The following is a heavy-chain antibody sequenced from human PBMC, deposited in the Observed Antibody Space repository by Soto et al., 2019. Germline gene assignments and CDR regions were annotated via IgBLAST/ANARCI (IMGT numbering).Heavy chain of an antibody. CDR2: IKSKSDRGTT. V-gene: IGHV3-15*07. CDR1: GFTLSNAW. J-gene: IGHJ6*02. CDR3: TTDVFLGCHDSSGRYGLDV. D-gene: IGHD3-22*01. Sequence: EVQLVESGGGLVKPGGSLRLSCAASGFTLSNAWMNWVRQAPGKGLEWVGRIKSKSDRGTTDYAAPVKGRFPISREESKNTLYLQMNSLKTEDTAVYHCTTDVFLGCHDSSGRYGLDVWGQGTTVTVSS.